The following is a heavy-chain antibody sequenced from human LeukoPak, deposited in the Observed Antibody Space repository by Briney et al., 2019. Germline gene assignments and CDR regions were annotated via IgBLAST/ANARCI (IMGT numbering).Heavy chain of an antibody. V-gene: IGHV3-7*04. CDR1: GFTFSSYC. CDR3: ARGDH. CDR2: IKQDGSEK. Sequence: GGSLRLSCAASGFTFSSYCMSWVRQSPGKGLEWVANIKQDGSEKYYVDSVKGRFTISKHNAKNSLYLQMNSLRDEDPVVYHCARGDHWGQGHLVTVSS. J-gene: IGHJ4*02.